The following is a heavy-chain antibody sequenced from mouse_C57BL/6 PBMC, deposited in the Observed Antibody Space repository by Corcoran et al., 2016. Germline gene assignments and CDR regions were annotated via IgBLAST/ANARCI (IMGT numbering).Heavy chain of an antibody. J-gene: IGHJ2*01. CDR2: IYPRSGNT. CDR1: GYTFTSYG. CDR3: ARSDSSGYNY. D-gene: IGHD3-2*02. V-gene: IGHV1-81*01. Sequence: QVQLQQSGAELARPGASVKLSCKASGYTFTSYGISWVKQRTGQGLEWIGEIYPRSGNTYYNEKFKGKATLTADKSSSTAYMLLSSLTSEDSAVYFCARSDSSGYNYWGQGTTLTVSS.